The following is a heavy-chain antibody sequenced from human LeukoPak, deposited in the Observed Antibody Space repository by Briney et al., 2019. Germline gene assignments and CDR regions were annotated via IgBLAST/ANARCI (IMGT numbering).Heavy chain of an antibody. V-gene: IGHV4-39*01. Sequence: SETLSLTCTVSGGSISGSSYYWGWIRQPPGKGLEWIASIHYSGSTYYNPSLKSRVTISVDTSKNQFSLKLSSVTAADTAAYYCARRDTTGRIGRFDPWGRGTLVTVSS. D-gene: IGHD1-1*01. CDR2: IHYSGST. CDR3: ARRDTTGRIGRFDP. CDR1: GGSISGSSYY. J-gene: IGHJ5*02.